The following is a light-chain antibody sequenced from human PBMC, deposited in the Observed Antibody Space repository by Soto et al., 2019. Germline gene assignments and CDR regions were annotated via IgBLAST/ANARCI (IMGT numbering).Light chain of an antibody. CDR3: QQYGSSSIT. J-gene: IGKJ5*01. Sequence: EIVSTPSPGTLSLSPGERATLSCRASQSVSSSYLAWYQQKPGQAPRLLIYGASSRATGIPGRFSGSGSGTDFTLTISRLEPEDFAVYYCQQYGSSSITFGQGTRLEIK. CDR2: GAS. V-gene: IGKV3-20*01. CDR1: QSVSSSY.